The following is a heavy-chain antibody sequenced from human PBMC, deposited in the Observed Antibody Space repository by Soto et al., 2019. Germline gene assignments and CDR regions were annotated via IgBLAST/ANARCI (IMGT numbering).Heavy chain of an antibody. V-gene: IGHV4-59*01. CDR1: GGSISSYY. CDR3: ARVLALYDILTGYYSRPYYGMDV. CDR2: IYYSGST. J-gene: IGHJ6*02. Sequence: LSLTCTVSGGSISSYYWSWIRQPPGKGLEWIGYIYYSGSTNYNPSLKSRVTISVDTSKNQFSLKLSSVTAADTAVYYCARVLALYDILTGYYSRPYYGMDVWGQGTTVTVSS. D-gene: IGHD3-9*01.